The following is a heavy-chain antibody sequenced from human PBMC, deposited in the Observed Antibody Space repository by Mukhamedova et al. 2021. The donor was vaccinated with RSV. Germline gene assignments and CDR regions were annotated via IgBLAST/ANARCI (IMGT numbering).Heavy chain of an antibody. CDR3: AKEYGSYFGY. D-gene: IGHD1-26*01. CDR2: ISGSGGST. J-gene: IGHJ4*02. V-gene: IGHV3-23*01. Sequence: WVSAISGSGGSTYYADSVKGRFTISRDNSKNTLYLQMNSLRAEDTAVYYCAKEYGSYFGYWGQGTLVTVSS.